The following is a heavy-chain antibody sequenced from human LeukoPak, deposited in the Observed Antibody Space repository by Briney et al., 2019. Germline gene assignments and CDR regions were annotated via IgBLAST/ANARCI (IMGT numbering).Heavy chain of an antibody. V-gene: IGHV7-4-1*02. J-gene: IGHJ4*02. Sequence: ASVKVSCKASGYTFSSNAINWVRQAPGQGLEWMGWIDTDTGNPTYAQGFTGQFVFSLDTSVSTAYLQISSLKAEDTAEYFCARGYDSSGYFSDWGQGTLVTVSS. D-gene: IGHD3-22*01. CDR3: ARGYDSSGYFSD. CDR1: GYTFSSNA. CDR2: IDTDTGNP.